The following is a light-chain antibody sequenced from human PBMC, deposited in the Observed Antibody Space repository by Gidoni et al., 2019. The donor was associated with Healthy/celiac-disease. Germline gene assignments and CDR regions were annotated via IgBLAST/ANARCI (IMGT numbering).Light chain of an antibody. CDR2: LGS. CDR1: QSLLHSNGYNY. CDR3: MQALQTRIT. J-gene: IGKJ5*01. V-gene: IGKV2-28*01. Sequence: EIVMTQYQLSLPVTPGEPASISCRSSQSLLHSNGYNYLDWYLQKPGQSPQLLIYLGSNRASGVPDRFSGSGSGTDFTLKISRVEAEDVGVYYCMQALQTRITFGQGTRLEIK.